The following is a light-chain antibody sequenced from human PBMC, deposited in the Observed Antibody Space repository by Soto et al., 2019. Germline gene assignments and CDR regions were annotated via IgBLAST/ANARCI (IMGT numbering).Light chain of an antibody. CDR2: GSS. CDR3: QSYDSSLSGVV. Sequence: QSVLTQPPSVSGAPGQRVTISCTGSSSSIGAGYDVHWYQQLPGTAPKLLIYGSSNRPSGVPDRFSGSKSGTSASLAITGLQAEDEADYYCQSYDSSLSGVVFGGGTKLTVL. CDR1: SSSIGAGYD. J-gene: IGLJ2*01. V-gene: IGLV1-40*01.